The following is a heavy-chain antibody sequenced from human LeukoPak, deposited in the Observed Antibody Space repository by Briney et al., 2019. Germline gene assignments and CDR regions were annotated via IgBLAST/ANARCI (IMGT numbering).Heavy chain of an antibody. J-gene: IGHJ4*02. CDR2: IYYSGST. CDR1: GGSISSYY. CDR3: ARGSSIAARAIDY. D-gene: IGHD6-6*01. Sequence: KPSETLSLTCTVSGGSISSYYWSWIRQPPGKGLEWIGYIYYSGSTNYNPSLKSRVTISVDTSKNQFSLKLSSVTAADTAVYYCARGSSIAARAIDYWGQGTLVTVSS. V-gene: IGHV4-59*01.